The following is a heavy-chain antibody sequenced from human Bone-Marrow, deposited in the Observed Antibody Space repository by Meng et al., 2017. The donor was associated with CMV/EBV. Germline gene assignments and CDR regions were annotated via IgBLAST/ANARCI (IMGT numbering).Heavy chain of an antibody. CDR1: GFTFSSYE. CDR3: ARERWGLYSGSHTGMDV. CDR2: ISSSGSTI. J-gene: IGHJ6*02. V-gene: IGHV3-48*03. Sequence: GESLRLSCAASGFTFSSYEMNWVRQAPGKGLEWVSYISSSGSTIYYADSVKGRFTISRDNAKNSLYLQMNSLRAEDTAVYYCARERWGLYSGSHTGMDVWGQGTTVTVSS. D-gene: IGHD1-26*01.